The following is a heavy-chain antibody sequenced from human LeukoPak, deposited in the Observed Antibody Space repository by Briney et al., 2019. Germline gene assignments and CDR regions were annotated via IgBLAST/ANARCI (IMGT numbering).Heavy chain of an antibody. V-gene: IGHV3-30*18. J-gene: IGHJ1*01. D-gene: IGHD6-19*01. CDR2: ISYDGSNK. CDR3: AKETYSSGWYLGDFQH. Sequence: GGSLRLSCAASGFTFSSYGMHRVRQAPGKGLEWVAVISYDGSNKYYADSVKGRFTISRDNSKNTLYLQMNSLRAEDTAVYYCAKETYSSGWYLGDFQHWGQGTLVTVSS. CDR1: GFTFSSYG.